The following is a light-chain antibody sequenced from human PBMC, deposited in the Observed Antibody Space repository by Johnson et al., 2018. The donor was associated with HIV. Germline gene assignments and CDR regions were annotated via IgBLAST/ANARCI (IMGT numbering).Light chain of an antibody. J-gene: IGLJ1*01. Sequence: QSVLTQPPSVSAAPGQKVTISCSGSSSNIGNNYVSWYQQLPGTAPKLLIYDNNKRPSGIRDRFAGSKSGTSATLGITGLQTGDEADYYCGTWDSSLSVYVVGTGTKVSVL. CDR3: GTWDSSLSVYV. CDR1: SSNIGNNY. V-gene: IGLV1-51*01. CDR2: DNN.